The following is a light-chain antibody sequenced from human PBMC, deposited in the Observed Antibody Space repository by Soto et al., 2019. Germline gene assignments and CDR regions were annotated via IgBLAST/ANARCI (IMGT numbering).Light chain of an antibody. V-gene: IGLV2-8*01. CDR3: SSYAGSNNGV. Sequence: QSALTQPPSASGSPGQSVTISCTGTSSDVGGYNYVSWYQQHPGKAPKLMISEVSKRPSGVPDRFSGSKSGNTASLTVSGLQAEDEADYYCSSYAGSNNGVFGGGTTLTVL. J-gene: IGLJ3*02. CDR1: SSDVGGYNY. CDR2: EVS.